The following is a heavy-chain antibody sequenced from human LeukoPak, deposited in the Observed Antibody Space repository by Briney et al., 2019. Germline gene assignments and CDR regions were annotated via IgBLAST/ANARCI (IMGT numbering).Heavy chain of an antibody. CDR2: ISGSGGST. D-gene: IGHD4-17*01. J-gene: IGHJ4*02. Sequence: TGGSLRLSCAASGFTFSSYAMSWVRQAPGKGLEWVSAISGSGGSTYYADSVKGRFTISRDNSKNTLYLQMNSLRAEDTAVYYCAKVIRAMTTVNPIDYWGQGTLVTVSS. CDR1: GFTFSSYA. V-gene: IGHV3-23*01. CDR3: AKVIRAMTTVNPIDY.